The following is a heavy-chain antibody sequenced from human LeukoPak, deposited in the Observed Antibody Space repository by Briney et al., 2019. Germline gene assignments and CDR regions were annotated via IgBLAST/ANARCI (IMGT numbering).Heavy chain of an antibody. CDR2: IYYSGST. CDR1: GGSISSYY. Sequence: SETLSLTXTVSGGSISSYYWSWIWQPPGKGLEWIGYIYYSGSTNYNPSLKSRVTISVDTSKNQFSLKLSSVTAADTAVYYCAKGIAVAGPDYYFDYWGQGTLVTVSS. CDR3: AKGIAVAGPDYYFDY. D-gene: IGHD6-19*01. J-gene: IGHJ4*02. V-gene: IGHV4-59*01.